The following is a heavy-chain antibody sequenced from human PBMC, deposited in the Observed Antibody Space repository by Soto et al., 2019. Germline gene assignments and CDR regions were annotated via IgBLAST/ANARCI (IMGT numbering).Heavy chain of an antibody. CDR1: GFTFSSYG. CDR2: ISYDGSDK. J-gene: IGHJ1*01. CDR3: GRGGVVATTSFQR. D-gene: IGHD2-15*01. Sequence: QVQLVESGGGVVQPGRSLRLSCAASGFTFSSYGMHWVRQAPGKGLEWVAVISYDGSDKYYADSVKGRFTISRDNSNNRRLGQGDGVRAGDTAVYYCGRGGVVATTSFQRWGRGTLGPVSS. V-gene: IGHV3-30*03.